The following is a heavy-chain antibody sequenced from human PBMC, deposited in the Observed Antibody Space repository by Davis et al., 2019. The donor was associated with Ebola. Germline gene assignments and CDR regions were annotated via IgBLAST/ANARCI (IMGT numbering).Heavy chain of an antibody. CDR2: TYYRSKWYN. CDR3: ARPKLAVAGTGGIFDY. Sequence: SQTLSLTCAISGDSVSSHSAAWTWIRQSPSRGLEWLGRTYYRSKWYNAYAVSVKSRITINPDTSKNQFSLKLSSVTAADTAVYYCARPKLAVAGTGGIFDYWGQGTLVTVSS. J-gene: IGHJ4*02. CDR1: GDSVSSHSAA. D-gene: IGHD6-19*01. V-gene: IGHV6-1*01.